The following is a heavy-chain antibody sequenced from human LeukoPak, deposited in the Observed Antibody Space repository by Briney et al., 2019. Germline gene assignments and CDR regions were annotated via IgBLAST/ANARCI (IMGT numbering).Heavy chain of an antibody. V-gene: IGHV4-4*02. CDR2: VNLQGFT. J-gene: IGHJ5*02. D-gene: IGHD3-10*01. CDR1: GGSVTSTNY. Sequence: SETLSLTCGVSGGSVTSTNYWTWVRQPPGKGLEWIGEVNLQGFTNYNPSLMGRVAISVDTSENHISLQLTSVTAADTAVYYCARGSYRSGSYNWFDPWGQGTLVTVSS. CDR3: ARGSYRSGSYNWFDP.